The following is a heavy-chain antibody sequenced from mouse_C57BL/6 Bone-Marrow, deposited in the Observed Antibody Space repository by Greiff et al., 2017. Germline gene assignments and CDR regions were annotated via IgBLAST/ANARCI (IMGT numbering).Heavy chain of an antibody. CDR1: GFSLSTFGMG. CDR2: IWWDDDK. J-gene: IGHJ2*01. CDR3: ARIDLLWYHYFDY. V-gene: IGHV8-8*01. D-gene: IGHD2-1*01. Sequence: ESGPGILQPSQTLSLSCSFSGFSLSTFGMGVGWIRQPSGQGLEWLAHIWWDDDKYYNPVLKSRLTISQDTSKNQVFRKVAKVDTTDTATYYCARIDLLWYHYFDYWGQGTTLTVSS.